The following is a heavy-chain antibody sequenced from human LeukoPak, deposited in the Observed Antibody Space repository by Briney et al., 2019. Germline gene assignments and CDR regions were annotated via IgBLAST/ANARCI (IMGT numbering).Heavy chain of an antibody. J-gene: IGHJ5*02. V-gene: IGHV1-69*06. D-gene: IGHD3-22*01. Sequence: SVKVSCKASGGAFSSYAISWVRQAPGQGLEWMGGIIPIFGTANYAQKFQGRVTITADKSTSTAYMELSSLRSEDTAVYYCARERYYDSSGYYRKYNWFDPWGQGTLVTVSS. CDR2: IIPIFGTA. CDR3: ARERYYDSSGYYRKYNWFDP. CDR1: GGAFSSYA.